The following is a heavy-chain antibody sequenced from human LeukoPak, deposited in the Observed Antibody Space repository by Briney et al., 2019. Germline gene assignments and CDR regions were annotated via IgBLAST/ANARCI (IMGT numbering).Heavy chain of an antibody. CDR3: AKVVVVVPAAIEMSPDAFDI. D-gene: IGHD2-2*02. J-gene: IGHJ3*02. CDR2: ITSSSSTI. V-gene: IGHV3-48*04. Sequence: PGGSLRLSCAASGFTFAGYSMNWVRQAPGKGLEWVSYITSSSSTIYYADSVKGRFTISRDNAKNSLYLQMNSLRAEDTAVYYCAKVVVVVPAAIEMSPDAFDIWGQGTMVTVSS. CDR1: GFTFAGYS.